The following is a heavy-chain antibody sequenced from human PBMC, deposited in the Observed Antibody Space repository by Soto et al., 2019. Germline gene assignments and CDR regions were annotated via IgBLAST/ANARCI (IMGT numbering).Heavy chain of an antibody. D-gene: IGHD6-13*01. CDR2: IYSGGTT. CDR1: GFTVSRNY. Sequence: PGGSLRLSCAASGFTVSRNYLSWVRQAPGKGLEWVSVIYSGGTTDYADPVKGRFTISRDNSKNTVYLQMNSLRAEDTAVYYCARGQQYYFDYWGQGALVTV. V-gene: IGHV3-66*01. J-gene: IGHJ4*02. CDR3: ARGQQYYFDY.